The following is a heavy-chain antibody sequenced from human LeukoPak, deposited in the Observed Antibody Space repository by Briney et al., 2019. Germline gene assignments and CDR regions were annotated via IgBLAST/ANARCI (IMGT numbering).Heavy chain of an antibody. CDR1: GYSFTSYW. J-gene: IGHJ4*02. CDR3: ARLGGGSWPHYFDY. Sequence: GESLKISCKGSGYSFTSYWIGWVRQRPGKGLEGMGIIYPGYSYTRYSPSFQGQVTISADKSISTAYLQWSSLKASDTAMYYCARLGGGSWPHYFDYWGQGPLVPVSS. V-gene: IGHV5-51*01. D-gene: IGHD2-15*01. CDR2: IYPGYSYT.